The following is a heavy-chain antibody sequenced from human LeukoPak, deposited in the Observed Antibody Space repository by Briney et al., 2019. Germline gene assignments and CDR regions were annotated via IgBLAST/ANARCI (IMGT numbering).Heavy chain of an antibody. J-gene: IGHJ6*03. Sequence: ASVKVSCKASGGTFSSYAISWVRQAPGQGLEWMGGIIPIFGTANYAQKFQGRVTITTDESTSTAYMELSSLRSEDTAVYYCARALWGVLGSVDYYYYYMDVWGKGTTVTVSS. D-gene: IGHD2-21*01. CDR2: IIPIFGTA. CDR1: GGTFSSYA. V-gene: IGHV1-69*05. CDR3: ARALWGVLGSVDYYYYYMDV.